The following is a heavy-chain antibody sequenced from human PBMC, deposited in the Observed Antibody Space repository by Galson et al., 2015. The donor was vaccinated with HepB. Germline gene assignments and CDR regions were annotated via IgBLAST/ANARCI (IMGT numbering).Heavy chain of an antibody. Sequence: SLRLSCAASGFTFSNAWMSWVRQAPGKGLEWVGRIKSKSAGETTDYAAPVKGRFTISRDDSKNTMYLQMNSLKVEDTAVYYCTTVRCCSSNSCQKFYYYYYGLDVGGKGPTETVPP. J-gene: IGHJ6*04. CDR1: GFTFSNAW. V-gene: IGHV3-15*01. CDR3: TTVRCCSSNSCQKFYYYYYGLDV. CDR2: IKSKSAGETT. D-gene: IGHD2-2*01.